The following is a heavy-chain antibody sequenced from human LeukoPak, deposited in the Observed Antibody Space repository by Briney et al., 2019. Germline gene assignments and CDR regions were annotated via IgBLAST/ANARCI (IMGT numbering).Heavy chain of an antibody. D-gene: IGHD3-10*01. V-gene: IGHV4-38-2*01. CDR3: ARSLSAMVRGVRRNWFDS. CDR1: GNSISSGYY. Sequence: ASETLSLTCSVSGNSISSGYYWGWIRQPPGKGLKWIGSISHSGSTYYNPSLKSRVTISVDTSKNHLSLKLSSVTAADTAVYYCARSLSAMVRGVRRNWFDSWGQGTLVTVSS. J-gene: IGHJ5*01. CDR2: ISHSGST.